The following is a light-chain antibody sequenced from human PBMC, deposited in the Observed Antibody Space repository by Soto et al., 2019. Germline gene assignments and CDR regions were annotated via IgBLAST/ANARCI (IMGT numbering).Light chain of an antibody. J-gene: IGKJ4*01. V-gene: IGKV3-20*01. CDR3: QQYGRLSLS. Sequence: EILLTQSPGTLSLSPGDRATLSCRASQSLSNSFLAWYQQKPGQTPRLLISGASIRATDIPDRFSGSGSGRDVTLSISGLAPEDFAVYFCQQYGRLSLSFSGGTKWEIK. CDR1: QSLSNSF. CDR2: GAS.